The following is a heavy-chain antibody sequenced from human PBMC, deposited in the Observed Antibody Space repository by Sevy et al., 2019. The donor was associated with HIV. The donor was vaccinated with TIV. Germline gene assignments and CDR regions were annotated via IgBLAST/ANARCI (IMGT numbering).Heavy chain of an antibody. CDR2: ISINGGST. D-gene: IGHD2-15*01. Sequence: GGSLRLSCSASGFTFSSYAMHWVRQAPGKGLEYVSAISINGGSTCYSDSVKGRFTISRDNSKNTLYLQMSSLRAEDTAVYYCMKGGCSGGSCYSVTPRALDIWGQGTMVTVSS. V-gene: IGHV3-64D*06. J-gene: IGHJ3*02. CDR3: MKGGCSGGSCYSVTPRALDI. CDR1: GFTFSSYA.